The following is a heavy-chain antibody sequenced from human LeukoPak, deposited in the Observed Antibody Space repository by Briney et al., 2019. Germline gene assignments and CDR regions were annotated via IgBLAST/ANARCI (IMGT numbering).Heavy chain of an antibody. CDR2: IYTSGST. CDR1: GGSISSGSYY. D-gene: IGHD5-12*01. J-gene: IGHJ4*02. V-gene: IGHV4-61*02. Sequence: KPSETLSLTCTVSGGSISSGSYYWSWIRQPAGKGLEWIGRIYTSGSTNYNPSLKSRVTISVDTSKNQFSLKLSSVTAADTAVYYCAACGYEYDFDYWGQGTLVTVSS. CDR3: AACGYEYDFDY.